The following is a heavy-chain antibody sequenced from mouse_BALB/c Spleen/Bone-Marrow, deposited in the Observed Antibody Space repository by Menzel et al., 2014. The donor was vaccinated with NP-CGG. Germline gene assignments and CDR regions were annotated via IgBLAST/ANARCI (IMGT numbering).Heavy chain of an antibody. Sequence: VQRVESGPELVKPGASVKISCKASGYRFTSYYIHWVQQRPGQGLEWIGWIFPVSVNNKYNEKFKGKATLTADTSSSTAYMQLSSLTSEDSAVYFCARGKDAMDYWGQGTSVTVSS. CDR2: IFPVSVNN. CDR1: GYRFTSYY. J-gene: IGHJ4*01. CDR3: ARGKDAMDY. V-gene: IGHV1-66*01.